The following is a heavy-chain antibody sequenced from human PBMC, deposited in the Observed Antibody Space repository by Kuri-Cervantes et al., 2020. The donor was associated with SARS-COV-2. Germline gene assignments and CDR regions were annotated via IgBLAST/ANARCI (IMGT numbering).Heavy chain of an antibody. Sequence: GGSLRLSCAASGFTFSSYAMHWVRQAPGKGLEWVAVISYDGSNKYYADSVKGRFTISRDNSKNTLYLQMNSLRAEDTAVYYCAKDPSNWGYFDYWGQGTLVTDSS. D-gene: IGHD7-27*01. CDR2: ISYDGSNK. CDR3: AKDPSNWGYFDY. J-gene: IGHJ4*02. CDR1: GFTFSSYA. V-gene: IGHV3-30-3*01.